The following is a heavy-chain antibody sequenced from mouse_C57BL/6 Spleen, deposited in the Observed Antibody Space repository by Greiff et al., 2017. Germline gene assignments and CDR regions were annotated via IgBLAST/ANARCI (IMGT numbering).Heavy chain of an antibody. CDR1: GYAFSSSW. Sequence: LLESGPELVKPGASVKISCKASGYAFSSSWMNWVKQRPGKGLEWIGRIYPGDGDTNYNGKFKGKATLTADKSSSTAYMQLSSLTSEDSAVYFCALDSAGYALAYWGQGTLVTVSA. D-gene: IGHD3-2*02. V-gene: IGHV1-82*01. CDR2: IYPGDGDT. CDR3: ALDSAGYALAY. J-gene: IGHJ3*01.